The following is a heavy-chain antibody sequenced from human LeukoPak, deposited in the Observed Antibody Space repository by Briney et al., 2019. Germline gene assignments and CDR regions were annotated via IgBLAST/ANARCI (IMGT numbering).Heavy chain of an antibody. V-gene: IGHV3-66*01. Sequence: GGSLRLSCAASGFTVSSNYMSWVRQAPGKGLEWVSVIYSGGSTYYADSVKGRFTISRDNAKNSLYLQMNSLRAEDTAVYYCVYGSGSYCDYWGQGTLVTVSS. CDR3: VYGSGSYCDY. CDR2: IYSGGST. D-gene: IGHD3-10*01. CDR1: GFTVSSNY. J-gene: IGHJ4*02.